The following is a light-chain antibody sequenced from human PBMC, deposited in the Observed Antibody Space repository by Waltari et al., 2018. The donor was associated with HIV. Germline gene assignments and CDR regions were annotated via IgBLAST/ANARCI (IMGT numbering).Light chain of an antibody. CDR1: SLRTYY. Sequence: SSELTQDPAVSVALGQTVRITCQGDSLRTYYASWYQQKPGQAPVLVIYGKNCRPSGSPDRFSGSNSGNTSSLTITGAQAEDEGDYYCNSWDSSGDHLKFGGGTKLTVL. J-gene: IGLJ2*01. CDR2: GKN. V-gene: IGLV3-19*01. CDR3: NSWDSSGDHLK.